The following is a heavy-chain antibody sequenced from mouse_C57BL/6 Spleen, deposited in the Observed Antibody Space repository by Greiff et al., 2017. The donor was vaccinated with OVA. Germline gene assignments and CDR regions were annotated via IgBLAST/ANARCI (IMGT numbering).Heavy chain of an antibody. V-gene: IGHV1-55*01. J-gene: IGHJ4*01. Sequence: QVQLQQPGAELVKPGASVKMSCKASGYTFTSYWMNWVKQRPGQGLEWIGDIYPCSGSTNYNEKFKSKATLTVDTSSSTAYMQLSSLTSEDSAVYYGASTDCSNYYYAMDYWGQGTSVTVSS. CDR3: ASTDCSNYYYAMDY. CDR1: GYTFTSYW. D-gene: IGHD2-5*01. CDR2: IYPCSGST.